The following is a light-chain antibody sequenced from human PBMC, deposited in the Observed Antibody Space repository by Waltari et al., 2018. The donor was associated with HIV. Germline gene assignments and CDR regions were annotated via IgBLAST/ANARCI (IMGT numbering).Light chain of an antibody. CDR3: GTWDSSLSVWV. V-gene: IGLV1-51*02. J-gene: IGLJ3*02. CDR2: ENN. CDR1: SSNIGNNY. Sequence: QSVLTQPPSVSAAPGQKVTISCSGSSSNIGNNYVSWYQQLPGTAPKLLSYENNKGSSGIPDRFSGSKSGTSATLGITGLQTGDEADYYCGTWDSSLSVWVFGGGTKLTVL.